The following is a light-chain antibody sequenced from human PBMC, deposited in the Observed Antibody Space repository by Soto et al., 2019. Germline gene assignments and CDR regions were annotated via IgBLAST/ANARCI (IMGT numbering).Light chain of an antibody. J-gene: IGKJ3*01. CDR2: GAS. V-gene: IGKV3-15*01. CDR1: QSVSSN. Sequence: EIGMTQSPATLSVPPGERATLSCRASQSVSSNLAWYQQKPGQAPRLLIYGASTRATGIPARFSGSGSGTEFTLTISSLQSEDFAVYYCQQYNNCPPLFGPGTKVDIK. CDR3: QQYNNCPPL.